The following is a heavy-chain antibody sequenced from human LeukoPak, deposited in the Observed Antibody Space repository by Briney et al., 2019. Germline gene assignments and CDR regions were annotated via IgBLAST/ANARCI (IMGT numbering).Heavy chain of an antibody. CDR3: ARTGGECSSTSCYEADY. CDR2: INPSGGST. D-gene: IGHD2-2*01. J-gene: IGHJ4*02. CDR1: GYTFSDYY. Sequence: GASVKVSCKASGYTFSDYYIHWVRQAPGQGLEWMGIINPSGGSTSYAQKFQGRVTMTRDTSTSTVYMELSSLRSEDTAVYYCARTGGECSSTSCYEADYWGQGTLVTVSS. V-gene: IGHV1-46*01.